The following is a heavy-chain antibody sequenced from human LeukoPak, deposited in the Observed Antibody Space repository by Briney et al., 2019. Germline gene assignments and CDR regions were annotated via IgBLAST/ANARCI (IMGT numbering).Heavy chain of an antibody. CDR2: ISSSSSYI. V-gene: IGHV3-21*01. Sequence: SGGSLRLSCAASGFSFRVYTMSWVRQAPGKGLEWVSSISSSSSYIYYADSVKGRFTISRDNAKNSLYLQMNSLRAEDTAVYYCARVLGSTKHGMDVWGQGTTVTVSS. CDR1: GFSFRVYT. J-gene: IGHJ6*02. D-gene: IGHD2-2*01. CDR3: ARVLGSTKHGMDV.